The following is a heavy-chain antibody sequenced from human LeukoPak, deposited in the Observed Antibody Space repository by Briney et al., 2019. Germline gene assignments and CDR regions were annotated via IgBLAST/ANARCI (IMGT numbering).Heavy chain of an antibody. Sequence: GGSLRLSCAASGFTFSNYAMSWVRQAPGKGLEWVSAISGGGASTYYADSVKGRFTISRDNSKNTLYLQMNSLRAEDTAVYYCAKRDGYNSNYFDCWGQGTLVTVSS. V-gene: IGHV3-23*01. CDR2: ISGGGAST. CDR3: AKRDGYNSNYFDC. J-gene: IGHJ4*02. CDR1: GFTFSNYA. D-gene: IGHD5-24*01.